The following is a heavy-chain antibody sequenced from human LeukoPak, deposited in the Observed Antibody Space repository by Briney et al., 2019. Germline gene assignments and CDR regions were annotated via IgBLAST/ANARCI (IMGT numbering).Heavy chain of an antibody. CDR2: IFYTGST. CDR3: ARHVPSDLCIVVVTSDWYFDL. J-gene: IGHJ2*01. Sequence: PSETLSLTCTVSGGSISSSRYYWGWIRQPPGKGLEWIGTIFYTGSTYYNPSLKSRLNISVDTSKNQFSLHLSSVTAADTALYYCARHVPSDLCIVVVTSDWYFDLWGRGTLVTVSS. D-gene: IGHD2-21*02. CDR1: GGSISSSRYY. V-gene: IGHV4-39*01.